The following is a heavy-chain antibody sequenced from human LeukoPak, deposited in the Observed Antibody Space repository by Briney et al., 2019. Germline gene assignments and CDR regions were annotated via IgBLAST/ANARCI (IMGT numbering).Heavy chain of an antibody. D-gene: IGHD1-26*01. CDR1: GGTFSSYA. V-gene: IGHV1-69*05. Sequence: SVKVSCKASGGTFSSYAISWVRQAPGQGLEWMGRIIPIFGTANYAQKFQGRVTITTDESTSTAYIELSSLRSEDTAVYYCAAYSGSYYSEYFQHWGQGTLVTVSS. CDR3: AAYSGSYYSEYFQH. CDR2: IIPIFGTA. J-gene: IGHJ1*01.